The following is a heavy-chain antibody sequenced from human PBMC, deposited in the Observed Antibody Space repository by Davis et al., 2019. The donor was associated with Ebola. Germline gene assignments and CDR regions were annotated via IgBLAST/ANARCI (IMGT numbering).Heavy chain of an antibody. J-gene: IGHJ4*02. CDR2: IMPILGIA. CDR3: ARDLGTAMATE. CDR1: GGTFSSYA. D-gene: IGHD5-18*01. V-gene: IGHV1-69*04. Sequence: AASVKVSCKASGGTFSSYAISWVRQAPGQGLEWMGRIMPILGIANYAQKFQGRVTITADKSTSTAYMELSSLRSEDTAMYYCARDLGTAMATEWGQGTLVTVSS.